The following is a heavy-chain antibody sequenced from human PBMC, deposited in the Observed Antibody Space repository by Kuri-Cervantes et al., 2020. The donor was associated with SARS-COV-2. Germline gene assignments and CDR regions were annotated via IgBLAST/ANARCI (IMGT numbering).Heavy chain of an antibody. V-gene: IGHV4-38-2*02. CDR3: ARLARDIVVVPAAVGRDFDY. J-gene: IGHJ4*02. CDR2: IHESGRT. CDR1: GYSISSGYY. Sequence: GSLRPSCNVSGYSISSGYYWGWIRQAPGKGLEWVGSIHESGRTYYNPSLESRVTISVDTSKNQFSLNLKSVTAADTAVYYCARLARDIVVVPAAVGRDFDYWGQGTLVTVSS. D-gene: IGHD2-2*01.